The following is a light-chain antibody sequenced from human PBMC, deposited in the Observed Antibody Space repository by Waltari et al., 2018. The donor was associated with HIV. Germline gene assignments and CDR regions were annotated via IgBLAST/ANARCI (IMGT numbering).Light chain of an antibody. Sequence: QSVLTQPPSASGTPGQRVTISCSGSISNIGSNTVNWYQQLPGTAPKLLIYTTNQRPSGVPDRFSGSKSGASASLAISGLQSDDEADDYCATWDDSLNGPVFGGGTKLTVL. CDR2: TTN. CDR3: ATWDDSLNGPV. J-gene: IGLJ3*02. CDR1: ISNIGSNT. V-gene: IGLV1-44*01.